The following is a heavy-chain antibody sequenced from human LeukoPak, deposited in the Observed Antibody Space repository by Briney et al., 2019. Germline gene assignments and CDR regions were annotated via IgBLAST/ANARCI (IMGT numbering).Heavy chain of an antibody. CDR3: ARGYTKDMTSVTHFDY. J-gene: IGHJ4*02. CDR2: INTNTGNP. V-gene: IGHV7-4-1*02. CDR1: GYTFTSYG. D-gene: IGHD4-17*01. Sequence: GASVKVSCKASGYTFTSYGITWVRQAPGQGLEWMGWINTNTGNPTYAQGFTGRFVFSLDTSVSTAYLQISSLKAEDTAVYYCARGYTKDMTSVTHFDYWGQGTLVTVSS.